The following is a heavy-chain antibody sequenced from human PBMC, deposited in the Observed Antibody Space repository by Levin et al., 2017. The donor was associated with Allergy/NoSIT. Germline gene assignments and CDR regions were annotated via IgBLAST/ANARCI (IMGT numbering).Heavy chain of an antibody. CDR1: GYSFTSYW. Sequence: KVSCQGSGYSFTSYWIGWVRQMPGKGLEWMGIIYPGDSDTRYSPSFQGQVTISAAKSISTAYLQWSSLKASDTAIYYCARRGTRDYYYYMDVWGKGTTVTVSS. CDR2: IYPGDSDT. CDR3: ARRGTRDYYYYMDV. V-gene: IGHV5-51*01. J-gene: IGHJ6*03. D-gene: IGHD1-1*01.